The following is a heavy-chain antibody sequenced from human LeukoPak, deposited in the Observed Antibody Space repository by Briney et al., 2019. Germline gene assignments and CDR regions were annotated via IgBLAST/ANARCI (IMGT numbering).Heavy chain of an antibody. V-gene: IGHV3-30*02. J-gene: IGHJ4*02. CDR2: IRYDGNNK. Sequence: GGSERLSCAASGFTFSTYGMNWIRQAPGKGLEWVAFIRYDGNNKYYADSVKGRFTISRDNSKNTVYLQLNSLRAEDSAVYYCARGGYYNVLTGFRGRILGFDYWGQGTLVTVSS. CDR3: ARGGYYNVLTGFRGRILGFDY. CDR1: GFTFSTYG. D-gene: IGHD3-9*01.